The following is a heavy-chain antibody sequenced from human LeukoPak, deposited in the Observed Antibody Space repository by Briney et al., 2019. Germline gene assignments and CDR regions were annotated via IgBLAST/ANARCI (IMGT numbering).Heavy chain of an antibody. CDR1: GFTFNIYD. CDR2: IRYDGGNE. Sequence: GESLRLSCAASGFTFNIYDMYWVRQAPGKGLEWVAFIRYDGGNEYYADSVKGRFTISRDNSKNTLYLQMNSRRPEDTAVYYCTKLASVSTDYWGQGTLVTVSS. V-gene: IGHV3-30*02. CDR3: TKLASVSTDY. J-gene: IGHJ4*02. D-gene: IGHD4-11*01.